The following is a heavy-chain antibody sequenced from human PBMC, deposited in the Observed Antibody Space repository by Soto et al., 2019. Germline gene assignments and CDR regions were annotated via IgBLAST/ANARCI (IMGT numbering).Heavy chain of an antibody. V-gene: IGHV4-38-2*02. D-gene: IGHD2-15*01. CDR3: ACQDRVVAEGRWFDP. CDR2: VHYSGNT. CDR1: GYSISSGYH. J-gene: IGHJ5*02. Sequence: PSETLSLTCTVSGYSISSGYHWAWIRQPPGKGLEWLGSVHYSGNTYYNPSLKSRLTISVDKSKNQFSLNLSYVTAADTAVYYCACQDRVVAEGRWFDPWGQGTLVTVSS.